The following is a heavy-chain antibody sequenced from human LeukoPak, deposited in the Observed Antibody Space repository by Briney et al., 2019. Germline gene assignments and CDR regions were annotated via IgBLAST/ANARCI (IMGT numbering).Heavy chain of an antibody. CDR2: ISSDESNK. CDR1: GYTFTNYA. J-gene: IGHJ4*02. V-gene: IGHV3-30*04. CDR3: ARGSEGVVTTRDPVDC. Sequence: GGSLKLSCTASGYTFTNYAIHWVRQAPGKGLEWVALISSDESNKYYADYVKGRFTITRNTAINTVYLEMNSLRAEDTAVYYCARGSEGVVTTRDPVDCWGQGTLVTVSS. D-gene: IGHD2-21*02.